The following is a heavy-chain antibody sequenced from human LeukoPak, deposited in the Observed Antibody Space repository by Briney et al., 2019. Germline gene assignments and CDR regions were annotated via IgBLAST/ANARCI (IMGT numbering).Heavy chain of an antibody. CDR1: GFPFSSYA. J-gene: IGHJ4*02. D-gene: IGHD5-24*01. Sequence: GGSLRLSCEASGFPFSSYAMNWVRQAPGKGLEWVSTISGSGDYADSVKGRYTISRDKSKNTVYLQMNSPRAEDTAVYYCAKERGYGYNHIDYWGQGTLVTVSS. V-gene: IGHV3-23*01. CDR3: AKERGYGYNHIDY. CDR2: ISGSG.